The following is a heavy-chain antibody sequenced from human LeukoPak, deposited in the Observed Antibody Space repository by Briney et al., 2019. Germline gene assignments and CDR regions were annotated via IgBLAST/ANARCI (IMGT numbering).Heavy chain of an antibody. J-gene: IGHJ4*02. D-gene: IGHD5-12*01. Sequence: GGSLRLSCAASGFTFSSYSMNWVRKAPGKGLEWFSYISSSSKTIYYADSVKGRFTISRDNSKNTLYLQMNSLRADDTAVYYCAKGGVYSGYDLSFEYWGQGALVTVSS. CDR3: AKGGVYSGYDLSFEY. CDR1: GFTFSSYS. CDR2: ISSSSKTI. V-gene: IGHV3-48*01.